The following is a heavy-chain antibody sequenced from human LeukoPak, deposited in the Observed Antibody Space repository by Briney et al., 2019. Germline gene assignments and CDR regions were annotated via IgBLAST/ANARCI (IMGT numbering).Heavy chain of an antibody. D-gene: IGHD3-9*01. CDR3: ARGDDILTFDY. J-gene: IGHJ4*02. CDR2: TSWNSGSI. V-gene: IGHV3-9*01. Sequence: GRSLRLSCAASGFTFDDYAMHWVRQAPGKGLEWVSGTSWNSGSIGYADSVKGRFTISRDNAKNSLYLQMNSLRAEDTALYYCARGDDILTFDYWGQGTLVTVSS. CDR1: GFTFDDYA.